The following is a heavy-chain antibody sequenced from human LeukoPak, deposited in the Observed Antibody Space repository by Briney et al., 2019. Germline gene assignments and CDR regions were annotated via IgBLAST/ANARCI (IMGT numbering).Heavy chain of an antibody. J-gene: IGHJ4*02. D-gene: IGHD3-22*01. V-gene: IGHV3-23*01. CDR1: GFTFSSYA. Sequence: PGGSLRPSCAASGFTFSSYAMSGVRQAPGKGLEWVSAISGSGGSTYYADSVKGRFTISRDNSKNTLYLQMNSLRAEDTAVYYCAKIPTVNYYGSSGPIDYWGQGTLVTVSS. CDR3: AKIPTVNYYGSSGPIDY. CDR2: ISGSGGST.